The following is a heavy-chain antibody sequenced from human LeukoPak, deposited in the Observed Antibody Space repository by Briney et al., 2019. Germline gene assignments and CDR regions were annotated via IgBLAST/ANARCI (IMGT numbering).Heavy chain of an antibody. D-gene: IGHD3-9*01. CDR2: IYHSGST. V-gene: IGHV4-30-2*01. Sequence: SETLSLTCAVSGGSISSGGYSWSWIRQPPGKGLEWIGYIYHSGSTYYSPSLKSRVTISVDRSKNQFSLKLSSVTAADTAVYYCARGGDILTGYYYFNYWGQGTLVTVSS. J-gene: IGHJ4*02. CDR1: GGSISSGGYS. CDR3: ARGGDILTGYYYFNY.